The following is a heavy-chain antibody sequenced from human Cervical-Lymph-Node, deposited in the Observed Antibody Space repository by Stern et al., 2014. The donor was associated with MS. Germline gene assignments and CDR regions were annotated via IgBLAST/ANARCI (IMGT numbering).Heavy chain of an antibody. Sequence: VQLLESGAEVKKPGASVKVSCKASGYTFTSYGISWVRQAPGQGLEWMGWISAYNGNTNYAQKLQGRVTMTTDTSTSTAYMELRSLRSDDTAVYYCARVRECSSTSCLTYGMDVWGQGTTVTVSS. CDR3: ARVRECSSTSCLTYGMDV. CDR1: GYTFTSYG. V-gene: IGHV1-18*04. J-gene: IGHJ6*02. D-gene: IGHD2-2*01. CDR2: ISAYNGNT.